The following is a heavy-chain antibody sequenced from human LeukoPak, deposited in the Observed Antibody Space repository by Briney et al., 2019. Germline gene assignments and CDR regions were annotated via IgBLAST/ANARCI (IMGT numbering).Heavy chain of an antibody. Sequence: GGSLRLSCAASGFTFSSYSMNWVRQAPGKGLEWVSSISSSSSYIYYADSVKGRFTISRDNSQNTLYLQMNSLRAEDTALYYCARVPSGCYACDFDYWGQGTLVTVSS. V-gene: IGHV3-21*04. CDR3: ARVPSGCYACDFDY. J-gene: IGHJ4*02. CDR2: ISSSSSYI. CDR1: GFTFSSYS. D-gene: IGHD2-2*01.